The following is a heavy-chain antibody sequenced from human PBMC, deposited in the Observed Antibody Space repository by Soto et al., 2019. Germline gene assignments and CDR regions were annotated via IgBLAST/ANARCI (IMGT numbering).Heavy chain of an antibody. D-gene: IGHD2-2*01. CDR1: GYTFTTYG. V-gene: IGHV1-18*01. Sequence: QVQLVQSGAEVKKPGASVKVSCKTSGYTFTTYGISWVRQAPGQGLEWMGWISTDIGNTNYAQKVLDRVTMTTDTSTSTAYMELRSLRSDDTAVYYCARFNCICSSCYEGYFDYWGQGTLVTVSS. CDR3: ARFNCICSSCYEGYFDY. J-gene: IGHJ4*02. CDR2: ISTDIGNT.